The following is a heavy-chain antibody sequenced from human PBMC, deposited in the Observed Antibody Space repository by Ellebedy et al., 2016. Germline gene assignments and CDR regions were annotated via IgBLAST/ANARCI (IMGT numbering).Heavy chain of an antibody. V-gene: IGHV4-34*01. D-gene: IGHD3-10*01. CDR2: INHSGST. J-gene: IGHJ4*02. CDR3: ARARYYYGSGSPFDY. CDR1: GGSISSYY. Sequence: SETLSLTXTVSGGSISSYYWSWIRQPPGKGLEWIGEINHSGSTNYNPSLKSRVTISVDTSKNQFSLKLSSVTAADTAVYYCARARYYYGSGSPFDYWGQGTLVTVSS.